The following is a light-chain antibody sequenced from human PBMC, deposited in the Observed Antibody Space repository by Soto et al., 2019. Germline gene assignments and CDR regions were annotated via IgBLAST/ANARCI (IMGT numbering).Light chain of an antibody. CDR2: KAS. J-gene: IGKJ1*01. V-gene: IGKV1-5*03. CDR3: QQYNSYSRT. CDR1: RSFGRW. Sequence: IQLTQSPSTLSASLGDRVTITGRASRSFGRWLAWYQQKPGKAPKLLIIKASILQSGVPSSFSGSGAGTEFTLTISSLQRDDFATYYCQQYNSYSRTFGQGTKVDI.